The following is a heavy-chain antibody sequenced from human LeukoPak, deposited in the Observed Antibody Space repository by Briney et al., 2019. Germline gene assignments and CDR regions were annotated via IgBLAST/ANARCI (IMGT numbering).Heavy chain of an antibody. Sequence: GGSLRLSCAASGFTFSSYGMHWVGQAPGKGLEWGAVIWYDGSNKYYADSVKGGFTISRDNSKNTLYLQMNSLRAEDTAVYYCARVGDTAMVTGENYFDYWGQGTLVTVSS. CDR2: IWYDGSNK. CDR3: ARVGDTAMVTGENYFDY. J-gene: IGHJ4*02. D-gene: IGHD5-18*01. V-gene: IGHV3-33*01. CDR1: GFTFSSYG.